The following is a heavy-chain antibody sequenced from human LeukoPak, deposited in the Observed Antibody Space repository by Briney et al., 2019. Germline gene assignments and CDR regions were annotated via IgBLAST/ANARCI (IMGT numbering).Heavy chain of an antibody. CDR1: GFIFDNYA. J-gene: IGHJ4*02. D-gene: IGHD6-19*01. CDR3: ARESETSGWYDY. V-gene: IGHV3-43*02. Sequence: GGSLRLSCAAPGFIFDNYAIHWVRQAPGTGLGWCSVISGAGGISFSADSVRGRFTISSDNTRKSLSLQLSSLRSEATAWLYCARESETSGWYDYWGQGTLVTVSS. CDR2: ISGAGGIS.